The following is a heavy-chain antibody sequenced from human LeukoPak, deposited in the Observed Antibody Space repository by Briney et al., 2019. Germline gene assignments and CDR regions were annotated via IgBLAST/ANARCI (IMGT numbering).Heavy chain of an antibody. CDR2: INHSGST. V-gene: IGHV4-34*01. Sequence: SETLSLTCAVYGGSFSGYYWSWIRQPPGKGLEWIGEINHSGSTNYNPSLKSRVTISIDTSKNQFSLKLSSVTAADTAVYYCARGYGDYVNRGQGTMVTVSS. D-gene: IGHD4-17*01. CDR1: GGSFSGYY. J-gene: IGHJ3*01. CDR3: ARGYGDYVN.